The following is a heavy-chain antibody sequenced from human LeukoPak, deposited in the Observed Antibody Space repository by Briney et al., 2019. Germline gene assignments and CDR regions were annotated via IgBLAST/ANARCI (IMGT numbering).Heavy chain of an antibody. D-gene: IGHD2-2*01. CDR3: ARDIVVVHWFDP. Sequence: ASVKVSCKASGYTFTSYGISWVRQAPGQGLEWMGRIIPILGIANYAQKFQGRVTITADKSTSTAYMELSSLRSEDTAVYYCARDIVVVHWFDPWGQGTLVTVSS. CDR1: GYTFTSYG. V-gene: IGHV1-69*04. CDR2: IIPILGIA. J-gene: IGHJ5*02.